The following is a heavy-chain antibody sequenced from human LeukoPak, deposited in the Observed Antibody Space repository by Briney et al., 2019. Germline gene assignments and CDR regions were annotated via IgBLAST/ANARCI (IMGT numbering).Heavy chain of an antibody. D-gene: IGHD2-2*01. CDR3: GRVPAAMGGLRWFDR. V-gene: IGHV5-51*01. CDR2: IYPGDSDT. Sequence: GESLKISCKGSGYSFTSYWIGWARHMPGKGLEWMRIIYPGDSDTRYRPSFQGQVTILADKSISTACLQWSSLKASDTAMYYCGRVPAAMGGLRWFDRWGQGTLVTVSS. J-gene: IGHJ5*02. CDR1: GYSFTSYW.